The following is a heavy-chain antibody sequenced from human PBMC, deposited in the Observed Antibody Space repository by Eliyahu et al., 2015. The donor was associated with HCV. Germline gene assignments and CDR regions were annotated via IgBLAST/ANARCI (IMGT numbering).Heavy chain of an antibody. CDR3: GRGTPDL. Sequence: GKGLVWVSRLNPDGTNTAYADSVRGRFTVSRDNAKNTLYLQMNNLRPDDTAVYYCGRGTPDLWGRGTLVTVSS. D-gene: IGHD2-2*01. V-gene: IGHV3-74*01. CDR2: LNPDGTNT. J-gene: IGHJ2*01.